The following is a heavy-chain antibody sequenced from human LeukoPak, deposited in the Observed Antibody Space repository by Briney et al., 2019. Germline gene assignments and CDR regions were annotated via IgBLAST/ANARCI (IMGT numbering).Heavy chain of an antibody. Sequence: SETLSLTCAVYGGSFSGYYWSWIRQPPGKGLEWIGEINHSGSTNYNPPLKSRVTISVDTSKNQFSLKLSSVTAADTAVYYCARRRGGYSYGLGGPFDYWGQGTLVTVSS. CDR2: INHSGST. CDR1: GGSFSGYY. V-gene: IGHV4-34*01. CDR3: ARRRGGYSYGLGGPFDY. J-gene: IGHJ4*02. D-gene: IGHD5-18*01.